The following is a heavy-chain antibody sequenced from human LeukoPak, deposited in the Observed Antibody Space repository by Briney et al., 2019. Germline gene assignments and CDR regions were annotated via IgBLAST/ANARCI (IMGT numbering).Heavy chain of an antibody. Sequence: SETLSLMCTVSGVSISRSNSYWVWIRQPPEKGLGWIGGIYYGGSTYYNRSLKRRVTISVDTSNNQLALKLSSVTAADAAVYYCARSSRPNSLRVFGVVTKDQYYFDSWGQGTLVTVSS. J-gene: IGHJ4*02. D-gene: IGHD3-3*01. V-gene: IGHV4-39*06. CDR1: GVSISRSNSY. CDR3: ARSSRPNSLRVFGVVTKDQYYFDS. CDR2: IYYGGST.